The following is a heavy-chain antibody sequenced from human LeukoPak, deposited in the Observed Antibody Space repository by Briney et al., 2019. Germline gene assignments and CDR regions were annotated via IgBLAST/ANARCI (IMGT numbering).Heavy chain of an antibody. Sequence: ASVKVSCKASGYTFTTYDINWVRQATGQGLWWMGWMNPNSGNTGYAQKFQGRVTMTRNTSISTAYMELSSLRSEDTAVYYCARGPNKSDGGNSGSAWFDPWGQGTLVTVSS. CDR2: MNPNSGNT. J-gene: IGHJ5*02. V-gene: IGHV1-8*01. CDR3: ARGPNKSDGGNSGSAWFDP. CDR1: GYTFTTYD. D-gene: IGHD4-23*01.